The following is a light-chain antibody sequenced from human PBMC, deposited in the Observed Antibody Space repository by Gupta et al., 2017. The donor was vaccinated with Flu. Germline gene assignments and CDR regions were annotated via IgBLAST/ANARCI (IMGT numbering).Light chain of an antibody. J-gene: IGKJ1*01. CDR3: QQGLFIPVT. V-gene: IGKV1-39*01. CDR1: QCIMTY. CDR2: TAS. Sequence: PASLSASGGDNVIITCRASQCIMTYLYWYQFKPGQSPRLLIYTASIVQTGVPLRFSGSGSGTDFALTIRGLQPDEFATYYCQQGLFIPVTFGQGTRVDIK.